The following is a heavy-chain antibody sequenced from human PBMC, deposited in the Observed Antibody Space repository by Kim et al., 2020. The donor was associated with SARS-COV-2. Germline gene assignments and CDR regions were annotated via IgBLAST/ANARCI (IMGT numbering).Heavy chain of an antibody. Sequence: GGSLRLSCAASGFTFSSYGMHWVRQAPGKGLEWVAVIWYDGSNKYYADSVKGRFTISRDNSKNTLYLQMNSLRAEDTAVYYCARPRYSYGLFDYWGQGTLVTVSS. V-gene: IGHV3-33*01. D-gene: IGHD5-18*01. J-gene: IGHJ4*02. CDR3: ARPRYSYGLFDY. CDR1: GFTFSSYG. CDR2: IWYDGSNK.